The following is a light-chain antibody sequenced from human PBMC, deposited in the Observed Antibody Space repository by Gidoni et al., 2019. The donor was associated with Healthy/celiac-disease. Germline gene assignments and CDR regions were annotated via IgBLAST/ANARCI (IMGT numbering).Light chain of an antibody. Sequence: QSALTQPASVSVSPGLSITISCTGTSSDVGGYNYVSWYQQPPGKAPKLMIYDVSYRPSGVSNRFSGSKSGKTASLTISGLQAEDEADYYCSSYTSSSTFWVLGGGTKLTVL. V-gene: IGLV2-14*01. CDR1: SSDVGGYNY. CDR2: DVS. CDR3: SSYTSSSTFWV. J-gene: IGLJ3*02.